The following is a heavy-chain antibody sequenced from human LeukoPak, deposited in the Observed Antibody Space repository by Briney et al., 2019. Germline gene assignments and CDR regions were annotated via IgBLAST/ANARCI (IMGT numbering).Heavy chain of an antibody. CDR2: IHQDGNEK. CDR3: AKEDLRAYAFDI. V-gene: IGHV3-7*03. CDR1: GFTFSTYW. J-gene: IGHJ3*02. Sequence: GGSLRLSCAASGFTFSTYWMSWVRQAPGKGLEWVANIHQDGNEKYYVDSVKGRFTISRDNAKNSLYLQMNSLRAEDTAEYYCAKEDLRAYAFDIWGQGTMVTVSS.